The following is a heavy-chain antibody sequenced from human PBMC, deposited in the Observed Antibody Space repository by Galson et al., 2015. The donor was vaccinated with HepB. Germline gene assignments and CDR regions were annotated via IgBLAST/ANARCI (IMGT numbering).Heavy chain of an antibody. Sequence: QSGAEVTKPGESLKISCKGSGYSFTSYWIGWVRQMPGKGLEWMGIIYPGDSDTRYSPSFQGQVTISADKSISTAYLQWSSLKASDTAMYYCARGTDAGFGELFRSRANDAFDIWGQGTMVTVSS. J-gene: IGHJ3*02. D-gene: IGHD3-10*01. V-gene: IGHV5-51*01. CDR3: ARGTDAGFGELFRSRANDAFDI. CDR1: GYSFTSYW. CDR2: IYPGDSDT.